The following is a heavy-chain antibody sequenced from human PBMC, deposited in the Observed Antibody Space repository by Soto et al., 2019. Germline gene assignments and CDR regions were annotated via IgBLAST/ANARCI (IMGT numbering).Heavy chain of an antibody. CDR1: GFSFSRFA. J-gene: IGHJ4*02. V-gene: IGHV3-30-3*01. CDR3: ARSRSGAVPDSLGF. D-gene: IGHD3-10*01. Sequence: QVQLVESGGGVVQPGGSLRLSCAASGFSFSRFAIHWARQAPGKGLEWVAVISKDGSVIYYADSVKGRFTISRDNSKSSLFLQVNSLTSEDTAVYHCARSRSGAVPDSLGFWGQGTLVTVSS. CDR2: ISKDGSVI.